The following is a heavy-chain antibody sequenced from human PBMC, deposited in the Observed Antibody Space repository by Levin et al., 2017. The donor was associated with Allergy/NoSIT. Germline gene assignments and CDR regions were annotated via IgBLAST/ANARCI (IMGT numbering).Heavy chain of an antibody. CDR3: ARHGIRSYYSSGSWFDP. V-gene: IGHV5-51*01. Sequence: KYGESLKISCKGSGYSFTSYWIGWVRQMPGKGLEWMGIIYPGDSDTRYSPSFQGQVTISADKSISTAYLQWSSLKASDTAMYYCARHGIRSYYSSGSWFDPWGQGTLVTVSS. J-gene: IGHJ5*02. D-gene: IGHD6-19*01. CDR2: IYPGDSDT. CDR1: GYSFTSYW.